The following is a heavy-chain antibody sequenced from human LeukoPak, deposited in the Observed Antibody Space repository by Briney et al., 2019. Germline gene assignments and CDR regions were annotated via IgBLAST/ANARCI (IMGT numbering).Heavy chain of an antibody. CDR2: MNPNSGNT. V-gene: IGHV1-8*03. CDR1: GYTFTSYG. CDR3: ARGIGIVGVEADAFDI. J-gene: IGHJ3*02. D-gene: IGHD1-26*01. Sequence: ASVKVSCKASGYTFTSYGINWVRQATGQGLEWMGWMNPNSGNTGYAQKFQGRVTITRNTSISTAYMELSSLRSEDTAVYYCARGIGIVGVEADAFDIWGQGTMVTVSS.